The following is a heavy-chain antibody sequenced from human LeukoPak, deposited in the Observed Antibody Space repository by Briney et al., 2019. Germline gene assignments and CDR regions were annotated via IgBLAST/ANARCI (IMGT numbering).Heavy chain of an antibody. J-gene: IGHJ5*02. CDR2: IIPIFGIA. CDR1: GGTFSSYA. Sequence: SVKVSCKASGGTFSSYAISWVRQAPGQGLEWMGGIIPIFGIANYAQKFQGRVTITADESTSTAYMELSSLRSEDTAVYYCARGGIVATIVRAWFDPWGQGTLVTVSS. D-gene: IGHD5-12*01. CDR3: ARGGIVATIVRAWFDP. V-gene: IGHV1-69*13.